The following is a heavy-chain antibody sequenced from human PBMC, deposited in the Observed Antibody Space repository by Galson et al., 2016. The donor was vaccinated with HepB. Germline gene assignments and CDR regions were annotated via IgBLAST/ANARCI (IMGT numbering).Heavy chain of an antibody. D-gene: IGHD1-7*01. Sequence: PALVKPTQTLTLTCTFSGFSLTNGGVGVGWIRQPPGKALEWLALIYWDDDKRYSPSLKNRLTITKDTSKNQVVLVMANMDPVATGTYYCARSLGTAIFDYWGQGSLVLVSS. CDR2: IYWDDDK. J-gene: IGHJ4*02. V-gene: IGHV2-5*02. CDR1: GFSLTNGGVG. CDR3: ARSLGTAIFDY.